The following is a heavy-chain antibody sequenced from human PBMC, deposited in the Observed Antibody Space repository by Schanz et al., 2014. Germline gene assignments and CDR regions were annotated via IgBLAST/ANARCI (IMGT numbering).Heavy chain of an antibody. J-gene: IGHJ3*01. V-gene: IGHV3-48*01. Sequence: EVQLVESGGGLVQPGGSLRLSCAASGFTFSRNAMNWVRQAPGKGLEWVSYISATSAKIDYADSVQGRFTISRDSSKNTLFLQMNSLRAEDTAVYFCARDEGRDGYNLAFDVWGQGTLVTVSS. CDR3: ARDEGRDGYNLAFDV. CDR2: ISATSAKI. D-gene: IGHD5-12*01. CDR1: GFTFSRNA.